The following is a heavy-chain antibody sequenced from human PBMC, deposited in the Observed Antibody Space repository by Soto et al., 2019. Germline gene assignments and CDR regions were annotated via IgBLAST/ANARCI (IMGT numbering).Heavy chain of an antibody. J-gene: IGHJ5*02. Sequence: EAQLLESGGGLVQPGGSLRLSCSASGFIFNNYAMSWVRQAPGKGLEWVSGITGYGATTYYAESVKGRFTIYRDNSKNTLYLQMSTLTAEDTAVYYCARDPLLYDSDWYPNWFGPWGQGTLVTVSS. CDR3: ARDPLLYDSDWYPNWFGP. D-gene: IGHD6-19*01. CDR1: GFIFNNYA. CDR2: ITGYGATT. V-gene: IGHV3-23*01.